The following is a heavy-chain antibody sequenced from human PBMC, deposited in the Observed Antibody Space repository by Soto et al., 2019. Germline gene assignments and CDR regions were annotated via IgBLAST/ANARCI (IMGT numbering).Heavy chain of an antibody. CDR2: IYPGDSDT. D-gene: IGHD2-21*01. CDR1: GYIFTNYL. V-gene: IGHV5-51*01. CDR3: ARIANIFDFDN. Sequence: GESLQISFQGSGYIFTNYLICWVRQMPVKGLESMGIIYPGDSDTRYSPSFQGQVNISAEKSISNAYLQWSSLKDSDTAMYYCARIANIFDFDNWVHGTLVTVSS. J-gene: IGHJ4*01.